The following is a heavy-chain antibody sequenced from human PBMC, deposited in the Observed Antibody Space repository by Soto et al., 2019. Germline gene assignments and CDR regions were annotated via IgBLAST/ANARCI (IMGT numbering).Heavy chain of an antibody. CDR2: IYYSGST. Sequence: PSETLSLTCTVSGGSISSSSYYWGWIRQPPGKGLEWIGSIYYSGSTYYNPSLKSRVTISVDTSKNQFSLKLSSVTAADTAVYYCARHDTVGYSSSWYRAFDIWGQGTMVTVSS. CDR3: ARHDTVGYSSSWYRAFDI. D-gene: IGHD6-13*01. J-gene: IGHJ3*02. V-gene: IGHV4-39*01. CDR1: GGSISSSSYY.